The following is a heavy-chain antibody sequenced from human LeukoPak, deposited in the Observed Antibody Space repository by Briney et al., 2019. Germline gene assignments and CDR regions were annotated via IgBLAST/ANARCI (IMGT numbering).Heavy chain of an antibody. V-gene: IGHV3-11*01. CDR2: ISSSGSTI. D-gene: IGHD2-2*01. CDR1: GFTFSDYY. CDR3: AVNIVVVPAAR. Sequence: GGSLRLSCAASGFTFSDYYMSWIRQAPGKGLEWVSYISSSGSTIYYADSVKGRFTISRDNAKNSLYLQMNSLRAEDTAVYYCAVNIVVVPAARWGQGTLVTVSS. J-gene: IGHJ4*02.